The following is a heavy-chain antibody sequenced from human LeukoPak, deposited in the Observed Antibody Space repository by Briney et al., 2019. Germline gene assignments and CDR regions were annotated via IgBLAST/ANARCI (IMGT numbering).Heavy chain of an antibody. J-gene: IGHJ4*02. V-gene: IGHV3-7*01. CDR3: TRDPHALDF. CDR1: GFTFSNYW. Sequence: GGSLRLSCAASGFTFSNYWMSWVRQAPGKGLEWVANIRQDGNEKYYVDSVKGRFTISRDNAKNSLYLQMNSLSDEDTAVYYCTRDPHALDFWGQGTLVTVSS. CDR2: IRQDGNEK.